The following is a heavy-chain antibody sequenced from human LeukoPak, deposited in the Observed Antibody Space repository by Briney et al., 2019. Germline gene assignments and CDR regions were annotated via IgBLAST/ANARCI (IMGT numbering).Heavy chain of an antibody. Sequence: GRSLRLSCAASGFTVNNYGVHWVRQAPGKGLEWVAVMYSDGSTTFYGDSVKGRFTISRDNIKNTLFLQMNSLRADDTAVYYCARLVVTGIDYWGQGALVTVSS. CDR2: MYSDGSTT. CDR1: GFTVNNYG. CDR3: ARLVVTGIDY. D-gene: IGHD2-21*02. J-gene: IGHJ4*02. V-gene: IGHV3-30*12.